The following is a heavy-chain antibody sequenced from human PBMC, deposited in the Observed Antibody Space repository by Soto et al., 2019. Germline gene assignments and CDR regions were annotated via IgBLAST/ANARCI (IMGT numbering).Heavy chain of an antibody. Sequence: SETLSLTCTVSGGSISSGGYYWSWIRQHPGKGLEWIGYIYYSGSTYYNPSLKSRVTISVDTSKNQFSLKLSSVTAADTAVYYCARARITMVRGVISAPNYYYYGMDVWGQGTTVTVSS. J-gene: IGHJ6*02. D-gene: IGHD3-10*01. CDR3: ARARITMVRGVISAPNYYYYGMDV. CDR1: GGSISSGGYY. CDR2: IYYSGST. V-gene: IGHV4-31*03.